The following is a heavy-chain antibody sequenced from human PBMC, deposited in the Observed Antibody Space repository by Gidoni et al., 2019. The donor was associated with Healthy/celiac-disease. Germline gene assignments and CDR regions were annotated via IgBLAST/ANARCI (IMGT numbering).Heavy chain of an antibody. CDR1: GFTASRNN. J-gene: IGHJ6*02. V-gene: IGHV3-66*01. CDR3: AREVRTFGRDWRMDV. D-gene: IGHD3-9*01. Sequence: EVTLVESGGGLVQPGGSLRLSCAVSGFTASRNNISGVRQAPGKGLERVSVMYSGGSTDDADSVNGRFTISRDNCKNTLYLQMNSLRAEETAVYYCAREVRTFGRDWRMDVWGQGTTVTVSS. CDR2: MYSGGST.